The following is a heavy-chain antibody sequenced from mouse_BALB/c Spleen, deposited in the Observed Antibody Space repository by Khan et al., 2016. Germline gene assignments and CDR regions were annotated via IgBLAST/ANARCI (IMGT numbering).Heavy chain of an antibody. CDR3: VSRLRQGGWYAMDY. V-gene: IGHV1-39*01. D-gene: IGHD3-2*01. J-gene: IGHJ4*01. Sequence: EVQLQESGPELEKPGASVKISCKASGYSITGYNMNWVKQSIGKSLEWIGNIDPYYGITNYNQKFKVKATLTVDKSSNTAYMQLKSLTSEDSAVYFCVSRLRQGGWYAMDYWGQGTSVTVSS. CDR1: GYSITGYN. CDR2: IDPYYGIT.